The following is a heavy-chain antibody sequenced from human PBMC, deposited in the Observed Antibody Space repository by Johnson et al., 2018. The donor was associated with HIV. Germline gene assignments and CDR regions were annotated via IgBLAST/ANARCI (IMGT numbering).Heavy chain of an antibody. V-gene: IGHV3-30*18. J-gene: IGHJ3*02. CDR1: GFTFRNYA. CDR3: AKGLGGSKTDEWGTDYYEFWNTYPIQDPRVVVGTFDI. Sequence: QVQLVESGGGVVQPGRSLRLSCTASGFTFRNYAIHWVRQAPGKGLEWVALISYDGNNKYYADSVKGRFTISRDNSKNTLYLQMNSLTSEDTAVYYCAKGLGGSKTDEWGTDYYEFWNTYPIQDPRVVVGTFDIWGHGTMVTVSS. D-gene: IGHD3-3*01. CDR2: ISYDGNNK.